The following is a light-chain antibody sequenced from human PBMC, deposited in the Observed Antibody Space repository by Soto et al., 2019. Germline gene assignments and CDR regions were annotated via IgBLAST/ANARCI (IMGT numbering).Light chain of an antibody. V-gene: IGLV2-14*03. CDR3: SSFRSSTAPRV. CDR1: SSDVGGYNY. J-gene: IGLJ1*01. Sequence: QSALTQPASVSGSPGQSITISCTGTSSDVGGYNYVSWYQHHPGKAPKRMIYDVSYRPSGVSNRFSGSKSGNTASLTSSGLQAEDGADYYCSSFRSSTAPRVFGTGTKLTVL. CDR2: DVS.